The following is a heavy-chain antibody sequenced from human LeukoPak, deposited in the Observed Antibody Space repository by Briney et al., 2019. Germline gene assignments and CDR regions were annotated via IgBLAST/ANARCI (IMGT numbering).Heavy chain of an antibody. Sequence: PGGSLRLSCAVSGFTFSSYAMSWVRQAPGKGLEWVAVISYDGSNKYYADSVKGRFTISRDNSKNTLYLQMNSLRAEDTAVYYCAGTTVTTYRFDYWGQGTLVTVSS. J-gene: IGHJ4*02. D-gene: IGHD4-17*01. CDR2: ISYDGSNK. V-gene: IGHV3-30-3*01. CDR3: AGTTVTTYRFDY. CDR1: GFTFSSYA.